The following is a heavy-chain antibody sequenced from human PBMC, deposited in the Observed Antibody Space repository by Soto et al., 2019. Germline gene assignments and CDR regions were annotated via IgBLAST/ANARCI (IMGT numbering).Heavy chain of an antibody. D-gene: IGHD2-8*01. J-gene: IGHJ4*02. CDR3: ARDRDCADGSCFYGSDY. CDR2: LYYSGST. CDR1: GASVSSAGPYY. V-gene: IGHV4-61*08. Sequence: VQLQESGPGLVKPSETLSLTCSVSGASVSSAGPYYWNWIRQPPGKGLEWLGYLYYSGSTNYNPSFKRRVTISVDRSKNQFSLKLTSVTAADSAVYYCARDRDCADGSCFYGSDYWGQGILATVSS.